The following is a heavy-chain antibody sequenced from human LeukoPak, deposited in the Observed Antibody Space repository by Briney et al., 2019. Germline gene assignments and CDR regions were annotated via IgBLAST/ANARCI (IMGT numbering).Heavy chain of an antibody. CDR2: INHSGST. CDR3: ARDGGNSVYYGMDV. V-gene: IGHV4-34*01. CDR1: GGSFSGYY. J-gene: IGHJ6*02. Sequence: PSETLSLTCAVYGGSFSGYYWSWLRQPPGKGLEWIGEINHSGSTNYNPSLKSRVTISVDKSKNQFSLKLSSVTAADTAVYYCARDGGNSVYYGMDVWGQGTTVTVS. D-gene: IGHD4-23*01.